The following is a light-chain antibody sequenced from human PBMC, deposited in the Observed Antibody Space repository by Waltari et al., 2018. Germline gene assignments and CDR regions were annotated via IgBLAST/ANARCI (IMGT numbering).Light chain of an antibody. Sequence: SALTQPASMSGSPGQSITISCTGTRSDIGLYDYVSWYQQHPGKAPKLIISDVSQRPSRVTARFSGSKSGYTASLTISGLQTEDEADYYCSAYTATDTYVFGSGTTVTIL. CDR1: RSDIGLYDY. V-gene: IGLV2-14*03. J-gene: IGLJ1*01. CDR2: DVS. CDR3: SAYTATDTYV.